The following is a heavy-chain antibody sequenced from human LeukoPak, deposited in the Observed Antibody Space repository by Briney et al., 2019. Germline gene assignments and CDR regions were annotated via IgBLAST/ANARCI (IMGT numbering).Heavy chain of an antibody. CDR1: GYSISSGYY. CDR2: IYHSGST. D-gene: IGHD4-17*01. J-gene: IGHJ5*02. Sequence: PSETLSLTCAVSGYSISSGYYWGWIRQPPGKGLEWIGSIYHSGSTYYNPSLKSRVTISVDTSKNQFSLKLSSVTAADTAVYYCARRYDYGDLNRFDPWGQGTLVTVSS. CDR3: ARRYDYGDLNRFDP. V-gene: IGHV4-38-2*01.